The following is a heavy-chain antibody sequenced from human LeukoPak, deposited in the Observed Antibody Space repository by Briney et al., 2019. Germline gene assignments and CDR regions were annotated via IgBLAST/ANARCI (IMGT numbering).Heavy chain of an antibody. V-gene: IGHV4-34*01. CDR1: GGSFSGYH. CDR2: IDHSGSA. Sequence: SETLSLTCGVYGGSFSGYHWTWIRLRPGKGLDWIGDIDHSGSAHYNPSLKSRVSISIDTSNKQFSLNLHSATAADTAVYYCARGFPTSSRWFDPWGQGTLVTVSS. J-gene: IGHJ5*02. D-gene: IGHD6-6*01. CDR3: ARGFPTSSRWFDP.